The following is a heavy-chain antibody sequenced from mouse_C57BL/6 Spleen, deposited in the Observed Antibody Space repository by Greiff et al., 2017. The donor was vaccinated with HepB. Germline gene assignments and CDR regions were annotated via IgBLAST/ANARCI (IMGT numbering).Heavy chain of an antibody. J-gene: IGHJ1*03. CDR3: ARRGTYFDV. Sequence: VQRVESGAELARPGASVKMSCKASGYTFTSYTMHWVKQRPGQGLEWIGYINPSSGYTKYNQKFKDKATLTADKSSSTAYMQLSSLTSEDSAVYYCARRGTYFDVWGTGTTVTVSS. CDR1: GYTFTSYT. CDR2: INPSSGYT. V-gene: IGHV1-4*01.